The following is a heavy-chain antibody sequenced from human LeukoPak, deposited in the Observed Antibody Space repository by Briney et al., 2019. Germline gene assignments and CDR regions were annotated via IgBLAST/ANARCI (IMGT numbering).Heavy chain of an antibody. CDR2: ISSSSSTI. D-gene: IGHD2-21*01. Sequence: GGSLRLSCAASGFTFSSYSMNWVRHAPGKGLEWVSYISSSSSTIYYADSVKGRFTISRDNAKNSLYLQMDSLRPEDTAVYYCHIQGYWGQGTLVTVSS. CDR3: HIQGY. CDR1: GFTFSSYS. J-gene: IGHJ4*02. V-gene: IGHV3-48*01.